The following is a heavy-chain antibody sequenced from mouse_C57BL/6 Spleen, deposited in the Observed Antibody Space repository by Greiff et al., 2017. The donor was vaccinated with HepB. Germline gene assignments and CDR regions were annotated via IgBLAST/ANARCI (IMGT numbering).Heavy chain of an antibody. Sequence: EVKLMESGGGLVKPGGSLKLSCAASGFTFSSYAMSWVRQTPEKRLEWVATISDGGSYTYYPDNVKGRFTISRDNAKNNLYLQMSHLKSEDTAMYYCARDGGFDYAMDYWGQGTSVTVSS. CDR2: ISDGGSYT. J-gene: IGHJ4*01. CDR3: ARDGGFDYAMDY. CDR1: GFTFSSYA. V-gene: IGHV5-4*01.